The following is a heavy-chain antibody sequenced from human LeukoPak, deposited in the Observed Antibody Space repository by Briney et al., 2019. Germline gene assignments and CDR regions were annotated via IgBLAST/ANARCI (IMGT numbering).Heavy chain of an antibody. D-gene: IGHD1-1*01. CDR2: IIPILGIA. CDR3: ARVLGRPSQLGYAFDI. J-gene: IGHJ3*02. Sequence: WASVTVSCKASGGTFSSYAISWVRQAPGQGLEWMGRIIPILGIANYAQKFQGRVTITADKSTSTAYMELSSLRSEDTAVYYCARVLGRPSQLGYAFDIWGQGTMVTVSS. V-gene: IGHV1-69*04. CDR1: GGTFSSYA.